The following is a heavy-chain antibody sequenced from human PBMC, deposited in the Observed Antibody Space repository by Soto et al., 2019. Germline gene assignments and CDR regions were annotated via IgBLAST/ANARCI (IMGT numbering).Heavy chain of an antibody. J-gene: IGHJ6*02. CDR2: ITSSGRFR. CDR3: ARVQGDDYGDSEAYNYGMDV. CDR1: GFDFSDFA. Sequence: QVHLVESGGGLGKPGGSLRLSCEASGFDFSDFAMSWIRQAPGKGLESVSYITSSGRFRYYADSVKGRFTISRDNAKNSLYLQMNSLRAEDTAMYYCARVQGDDYGDSEAYNYGMDVWGQGTPVTVSS. D-gene: IGHD4-17*01. V-gene: IGHV3-11*01.